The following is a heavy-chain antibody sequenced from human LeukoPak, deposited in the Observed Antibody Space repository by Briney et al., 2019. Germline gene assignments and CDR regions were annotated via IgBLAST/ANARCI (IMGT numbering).Heavy chain of an antibody. CDR1: GFTFSSYS. V-gene: IGHV3-21*01. J-gene: IGHJ3*02. CDR2: ISSSSSYI. CDR3: ARGKGPPNDAFDI. Sequence: GGSLRLSCAASGFTFSSYSMNWVRQAPGKGLEWVSSISSSSSYIYYADSVKGRFTISRDNAKNSLYLQMNSLRAEDTAVYYCARGKGPPNDAFDIWGQGTMVTVSS.